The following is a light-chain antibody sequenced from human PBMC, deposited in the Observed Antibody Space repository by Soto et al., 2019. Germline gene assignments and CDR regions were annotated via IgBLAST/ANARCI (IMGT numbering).Light chain of an antibody. CDR3: QQYGSSPQGG. CDR2: GAS. J-gene: IGKJ1*01. Sequence: EIVLTQSPGTLSLSPGERATLSCRASQSVSSSYLAWYQQKPGQAPRLLIYGASSRATGIPDRFSGSGSGTDFTLTISRLEPEDFAVYYCQQYGSSPQGGFGQGTKVEIK. CDR1: QSVSSSY. V-gene: IGKV3-20*01.